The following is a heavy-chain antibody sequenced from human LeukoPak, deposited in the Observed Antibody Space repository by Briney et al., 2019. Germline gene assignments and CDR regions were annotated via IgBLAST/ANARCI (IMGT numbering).Heavy chain of an antibody. CDR2: IYTSGST. CDR1: GGSISSYY. Sequence: SETLSLTCTVSGGSISSYYWSWIRQPAGKGLEWIGRIYTSGSTNYNPSLKSRVTMSVDTSKNQFSLKLSSVTAADTAVYYCAREWTAKWGIFGVEGRYNWFDPWGQGTLVTVPS. D-gene: IGHD3-3*01. J-gene: IGHJ5*02. CDR3: AREWTAKWGIFGVEGRYNWFDP. V-gene: IGHV4-4*07.